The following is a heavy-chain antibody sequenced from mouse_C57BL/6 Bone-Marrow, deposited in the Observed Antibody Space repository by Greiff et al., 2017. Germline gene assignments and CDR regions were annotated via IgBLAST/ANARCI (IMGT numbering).Heavy chain of an antibody. CDR3: ARGGDYEGGLFAY. CDR2: IYPGDGDT. CDR1: GYAFSSYW. D-gene: IGHD2-4*01. Sequence: QVQLQQSGAELVKPGASVKISCKASGYAFSSYWMNWVKQRPGKGLEWIGQIYPGDGDTNYNGKFKGKATLTADKSSSTAYMQLSSLTSDDSAVYFCARGGDYEGGLFAYWGQGALVTVSA. V-gene: IGHV1-80*01. J-gene: IGHJ3*01.